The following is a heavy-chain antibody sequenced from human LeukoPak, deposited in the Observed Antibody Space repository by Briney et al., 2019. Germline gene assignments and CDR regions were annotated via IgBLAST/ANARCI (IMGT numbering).Heavy chain of an antibody. Sequence: SGTLSLTCTVSGDSINSLDLWSWVRQPPGKGLEWIGYIYYSGSTYYNPSLKSRVTISVDTSKNQFSLKLSSVTAADTAVYYCARVPYYDSSGYSTFDFDYWGQGTLVTVSS. CDR2: IYYSGST. CDR1: GDSINSLDL. D-gene: IGHD3-22*01. J-gene: IGHJ4*02. V-gene: IGHV4-31*03. CDR3: ARVPYYDSSGYSTFDFDY.